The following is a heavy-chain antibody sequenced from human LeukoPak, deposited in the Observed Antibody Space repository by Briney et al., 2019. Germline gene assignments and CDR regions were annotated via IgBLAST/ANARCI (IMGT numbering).Heavy chain of an antibody. D-gene: IGHD3-3*01. V-gene: IGHV4-59*01. J-gene: IGHJ3*02. CDR3: ASAIFVENAFDI. CDR1: GGSISSYY. CDR2: VYYSGST. Sequence: SETLSLTCTVSGGSISSYYWSWIRQPPGKGLEWIGDVYYSGSTHYNPSLESRVTISVDTSKSQFSLKLSSVTAADTAVYYCASAIFVENAFDIWGRGTMVTVSS.